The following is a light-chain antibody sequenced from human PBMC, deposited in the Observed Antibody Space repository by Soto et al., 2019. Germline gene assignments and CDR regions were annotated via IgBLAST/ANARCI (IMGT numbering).Light chain of an antibody. CDR1: SSDVGGYNH. J-gene: IGLJ1*01. V-gene: IGLV2-14*01. CDR2: EVS. Sequence: QSVLTQPASVSGSPGQSITIPCTGTSSDVGGYNHVSWYQHHPGKAPKLMIYEVSNRPSGVSNRFSGSKSGNTASLTISGLQADDEADYYCNSHTSSNTRVFGTGTKVTV. CDR3: NSHTSSNTRV.